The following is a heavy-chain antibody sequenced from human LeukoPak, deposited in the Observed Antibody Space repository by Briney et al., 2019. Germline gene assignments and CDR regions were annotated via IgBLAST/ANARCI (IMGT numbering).Heavy chain of an antibody. Sequence: PGGSPRLSCAASGFTDSSNYMSWVRHAPGKGLEWVSIIFSGGTTYYADSVKGRYNITRDNSKNTLYLKMNSLGAEDTAVYYCARDLSRFDSWGQGTLVTVSS. CDR3: ARDLSRFDS. CDR1: GFTDSSNY. CDR2: IFSGGTT. J-gene: IGHJ5*01. V-gene: IGHV3-53*01. D-gene: IGHD2/OR15-2a*01.